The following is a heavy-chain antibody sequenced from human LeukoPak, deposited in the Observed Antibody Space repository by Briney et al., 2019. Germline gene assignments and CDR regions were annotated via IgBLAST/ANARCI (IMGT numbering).Heavy chain of an antibody. V-gene: IGHV4-39*01. D-gene: IGHD4-17*01. J-gene: IGHJ4*02. CDR3: ARQREDYGDHGVFDY. CDR1: GGSISSNSYY. CDR2: IYYSGST. Sequence: SETLSLTCTVSGGSISSNSYYWGWIRQPPGKGLEWIGSIYYSGSTYYNPSLKSRVTISVDTSKNQFSLNLSSVTAADTAVYYCARQREDYGDHGVFDYWGQGTLVTVSS.